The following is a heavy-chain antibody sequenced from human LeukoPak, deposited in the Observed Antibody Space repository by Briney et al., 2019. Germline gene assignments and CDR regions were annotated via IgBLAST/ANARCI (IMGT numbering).Heavy chain of an antibody. J-gene: IGHJ3*02. D-gene: IGHD2-2*01. CDR3: ARAYLQIVVVPTPGYAFDI. Sequence: ASVKVSCKASGYTFTSYYMHWVRQAPGQGLEWMGIINPSGGSTSYAQKFQGRVTMTRDTSTSTVYMELSSLRSEDTAVYYCARAYLQIVVVPTPGYAFDIWGQGTMVTVSS. CDR1: GYTFTSYY. CDR2: INPSGGST. V-gene: IGHV1-46*01.